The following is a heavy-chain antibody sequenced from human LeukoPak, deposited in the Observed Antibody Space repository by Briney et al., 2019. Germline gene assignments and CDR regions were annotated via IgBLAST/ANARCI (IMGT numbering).Heavy chain of an antibody. D-gene: IGHD2-2*01. CDR2: IIPIFGIA. CDR3: ASEYQLLNYYYYGMDV. Sequence: SVKVSCKASGGTFSSYTISWVRQAPGQGLEWMGRIIPIFGIANYAQKFQGRVTITADKSTSTAYMDLSSLRSEDTAVYYCASEYQLLNYYYYGMDVWGQGTTVTASS. J-gene: IGHJ6*02. CDR1: GGTFSSYT. V-gene: IGHV1-69*02.